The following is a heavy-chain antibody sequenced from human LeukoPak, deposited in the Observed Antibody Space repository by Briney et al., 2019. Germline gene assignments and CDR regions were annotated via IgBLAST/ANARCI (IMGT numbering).Heavy chain of an antibody. J-gene: IGHJ4*02. V-gene: IGHV3-30-3*01. CDR3: AREEAAVAAFFDY. CDR1: GFTFSSYA. Sequence: GGSLRLSCAASGFTFSSYAMSWVRQAPGKGLEWVAVISYDGSNKYYADSVKGRFTISRDNSKNTLYLQMNSLRAEDTAVYYCAREEAAVAAFFDYWGQGTLVTVSS. D-gene: IGHD6-19*01. CDR2: ISYDGSNK.